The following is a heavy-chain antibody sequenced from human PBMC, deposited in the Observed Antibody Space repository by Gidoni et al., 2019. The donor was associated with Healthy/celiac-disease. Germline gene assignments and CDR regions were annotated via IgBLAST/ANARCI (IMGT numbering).Heavy chain of an antibody. CDR1: GYTFTGYY. D-gene: IGHD6-13*01. Sequence: QVQLVQSGAEVKKPGASVKVSCKASGYTFTGYYMHWVRQAPGQGLEWMGWINPNSGGTNDAQKFQGRVTMTRDTSISTAYMELSRLRSDDTAVYYCARVTLYSSSPLDYWGQGTLVTVSS. V-gene: IGHV1-2*02. CDR2: INPNSGGT. J-gene: IGHJ4*02. CDR3: ARVTLYSSSPLDY.